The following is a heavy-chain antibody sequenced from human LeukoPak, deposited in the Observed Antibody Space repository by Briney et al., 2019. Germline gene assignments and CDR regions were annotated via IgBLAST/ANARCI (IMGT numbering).Heavy chain of an antibody. Sequence: PGGSLRLSCAASGFTFEDYGMYWVRQAPGKGLEWVAGVRGDSDETAYADSVKGRFTISRDNAKRSLYLQMNSLRAEDTAVYYCTKDSIFDGGPEYETLIGYFDSWGQGIQVTVSS. D-gene: IGHD3-16*01. CDR3: TKDSIFDGGPEYETLIGYFDS. CDR1: GFTFEDYG. J-gene: IGHJ4*02. V-gene: IGHV3-9*01. CDR2: VRGDSDET.